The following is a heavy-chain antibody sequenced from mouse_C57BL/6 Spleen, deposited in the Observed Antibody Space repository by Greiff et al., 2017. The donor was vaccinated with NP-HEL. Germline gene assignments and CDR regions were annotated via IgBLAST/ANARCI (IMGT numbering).Heavy chain of an antibody. J-gene: IGHJ4*01. D-gene: IGHD2-4*01. CDR1: GYTFTSYW. V-gene: IGHV1-53*01. Sequence: QVQLQQPGTELVKPGASVKLSCKASGYTFTSYWMHWVKQRPGQGLEWIGNINPSNGGTNYNEKFKSKATLTVDKSSSTAYMQLSSLTSEDSAVYYCARGGVDDYDGDYDAMDYWGQGTSVTVSS. CDR3: ARGGVDDYDGDYDAMDY. CDR2: INPSNGGT.